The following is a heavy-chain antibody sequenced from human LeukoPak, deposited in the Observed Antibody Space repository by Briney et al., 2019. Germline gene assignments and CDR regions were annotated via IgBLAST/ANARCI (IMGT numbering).Heavy chain of an antibody. V-gene: IGHV3-23*01. J-gene: IGHJ4*02. CDR3: ARDTISFQIEKATIPLAY. Sequence: GGSLRLSCAASGFTFSSYGMSWVRQAPGKGLEWVSDISGSGGSTYYADSVKGRFTISRDNSKNTLYLQMNSLRAEDTAVYYCARDTISFQIEKATIPLAYWGQGTLVTVSS. CDR2: ISGSGGST. CDR1: GFTFSSYG. D-gene: IGHD5-24*01.